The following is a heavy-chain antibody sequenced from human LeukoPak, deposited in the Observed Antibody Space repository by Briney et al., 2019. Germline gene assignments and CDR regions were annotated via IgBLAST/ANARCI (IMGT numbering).Heavy chain of an antibody. Sequence: GGSLRLSCAASGFTLSDYSMHWIRQAPGKGLEYVSAISSSGDHTYYANSVKGRFTISRDNSKNSLYLQMNSLRAEDTALYYCAKDYGTRGYSYGYFDYWGQGTLVTVSS. J-gene: IGHJ4*02. CDR2: ISSSGDHT. CDR3: AKDYGTRGYSYGYFDY. V-gene: IGHV3-64*01. D-gene: IGHD5-18*01. CDR1: GFTLSDYS.